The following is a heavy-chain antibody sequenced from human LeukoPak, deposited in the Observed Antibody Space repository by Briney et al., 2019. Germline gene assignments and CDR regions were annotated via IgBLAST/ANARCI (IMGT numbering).Heavy chain of an antibody. D-gene: IGHD6-19*01. J-gene: IGHJ4*02. CDR2: ISSSSSYI. V-gene: IGHV3-21*01. CDR3: ARGSSLAPYSSGWDDY. CDR1: GFTFSSYS. Sequence: GGSLRLSCAASGFTFSSYSMNWVRQAPGKGLEWVSSISSSSSYIYYADSVKGRFTISRDNAKNSLYLQMNSLRAEDTAVYYCARGSSLAPYSSGWDDYWGQGTLVTVSS.